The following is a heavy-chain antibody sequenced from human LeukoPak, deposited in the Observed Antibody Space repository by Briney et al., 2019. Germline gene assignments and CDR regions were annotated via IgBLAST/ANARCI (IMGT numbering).Heavy chain of an antibody. Sequence: GRSLRLSCAASGFTFSSYAMHWVRQAPGKGLEWVAVISYDGSNKYYADSVKGRFTISRDNSKNTLYLQMNSLRADDTAVYYCARGTVPQFIYWGQGTLVTVSS. CDR1: GFTFSSYA. J-gene: IGHJ4*02. CDR3: ARGTVPQFIY. CDR2: ISYDGSNK. D-gene: IGHD1-14*01. V-gene: IGHV3-30-3*01.